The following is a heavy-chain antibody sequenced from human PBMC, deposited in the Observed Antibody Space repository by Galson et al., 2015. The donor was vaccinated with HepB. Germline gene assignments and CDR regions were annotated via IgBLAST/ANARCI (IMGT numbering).Heavy chain of an antibody. J-gene: IGHJ4*02. D-gene: IGHD3-22*01. V-gene: IGHV3-30*18. CDR1: GFSFNRYG. CDR2: ISYDGSNK. CDR3: AKDFTMIVVVPTAIDY. Sequence: SLRLSCAASGFSFNRYGMHWVRQAPGKGLEWVAVISYDGSNKYYADSVKGRFTISRDNSKNTLYLQMNSLRAEDTAVYYCAKDFTMIVVVPTAIDYWGQGTLVTVSS.